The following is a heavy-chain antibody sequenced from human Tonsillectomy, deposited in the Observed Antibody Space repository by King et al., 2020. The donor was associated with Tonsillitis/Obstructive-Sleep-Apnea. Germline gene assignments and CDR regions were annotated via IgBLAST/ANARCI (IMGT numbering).Heavy chain of an antibody. CDR2: ISYDGSNK. J-gene: IGHJ4*02. V-gene: IGHV3-30*01. CDR1: GFTFSSYA. Sequence: VQLVESGGGVVQPGRSLRLSCAASGFTFSSYAMHWVRQAPGKGLEWVAVISYDGSNKYYADSVKGRFTLSRDNSKNTRYLQMNSLSAEDTAVYYCAGGGQGVPWSTFDYWGQGTLVTVSS. CDR3: AGGGQGVPWSTFDY. D-gene: IGHD3-10*01.